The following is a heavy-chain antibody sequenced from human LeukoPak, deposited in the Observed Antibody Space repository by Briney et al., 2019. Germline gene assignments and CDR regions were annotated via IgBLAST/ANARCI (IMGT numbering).Heavy chain of an antibody. CDR2: ISGSGGST. CDR1: GFTFSSYA. CDR3: AREWDYYGSGTETKYCWFDP. V-gene: IGHV3-23*01. Sequence: PGGSLRLSCAASGFTFSSYAMSWVRQAPGKGLEWVSAISGSGGSTYYADSVKGRFTISRDNSKNTLYLQMNSLRAEDTAVYYCAREWDYYGSGTETKYCWFDPWGQGTLVTVSS. D-gene: IGHD3-10*01. J-gene: IGHJ5*02.